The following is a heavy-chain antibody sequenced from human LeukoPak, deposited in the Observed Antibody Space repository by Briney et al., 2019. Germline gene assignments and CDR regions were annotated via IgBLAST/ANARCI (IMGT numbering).Heavy chain of an antibody. D-gene: IGHD3-9*01. Sequence: GGSLRLSRAASGFTFSSYAMSWVRQAPGEGLEWVSAISGSGGSTYYADSVKGRFTISGDNSKNTLYLQMNSLRAEDTAVYYCAKDAGKILRYFDSTVWGQGTLVTVSS. CDR2: ISGSGGST. V-gene: IGHV3-23*01. CDR1: GFTFSSYA. CDR3: AKDAGKILRYFDSTV. J-gene: IGHJ4*02.